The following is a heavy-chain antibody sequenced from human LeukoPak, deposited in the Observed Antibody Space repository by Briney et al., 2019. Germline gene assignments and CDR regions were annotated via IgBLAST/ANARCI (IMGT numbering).Heavy chain of an antibody. CDR3: ARDRNWNYDY. CDR1: RFTFSTYT. CDR2: ISSSSGYI. D-gene: IGHD1-7*01. J-gene: IGHJ4*02. Sequence: GGSLRLSCAASRFTFSTYTMNWVRQAPGKGLEWVSSISSSSGYIYYADSVKGRFTISRDNAKNSLDLQMNSLRAEDTAVYYCARDRNWNYDYWGQGTLVTVSS. V-gene: IGHV3-21*01.